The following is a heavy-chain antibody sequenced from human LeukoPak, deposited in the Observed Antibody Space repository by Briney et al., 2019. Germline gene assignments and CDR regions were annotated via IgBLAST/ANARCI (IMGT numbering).Heavy chain of an antibody. V-gene: IGHV4-61*02. D-gene: IGHD2-2*01. CDR2: IYTSGST. Sequence: SQTLSLTCTVSGGSISSGSYYWSWIRQPAGKGLEWFGRIYTSGSTNYNPSLKRRVTISVDTSKNQFSLKLSSVTAADTAVYYCARALGYCSSTSCYDAFDIWGQGQWSPSLQ. CDR3: ARALGYCSSTSCYDAFDI. J-gene: IGHJ3*02. CDR1: GGSISSGSYY.